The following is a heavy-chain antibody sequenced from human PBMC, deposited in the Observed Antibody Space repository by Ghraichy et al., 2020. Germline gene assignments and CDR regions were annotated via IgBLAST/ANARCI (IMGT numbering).Heavy chain of an antibody. Sequence: SQTLSLTCTVTGDSISSYYWSWVRQPPGKGLEWIGYIYYSGYTNHNPSLKSRVTVSLDTSKNQISLRLTSVTAADTAVYYCARQYGSGRYRAFDIWGQGTMVTVSS. V-gene: IGHV4-59*08. CDR1: GDSISSYY. J-gene: IGHJ3*02. CDR3: ARQYGSGRYRAFDI. D-gene: IGHD3-10*01. CDR2: IYYSGYT.